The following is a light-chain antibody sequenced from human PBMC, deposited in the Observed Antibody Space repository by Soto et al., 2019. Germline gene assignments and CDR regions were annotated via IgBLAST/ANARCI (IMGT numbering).Light chain of an antibody. Sequence: QSALTQPASVSGSPGQSITISCTGTSSYVGGYNYVSWSQQHPGKAPKLMIYEVSNRPSGVSNRFSGTKSGNTASLTISGLQAEDEADYYCSSYTTTNTYVFGTGTKATVL. CDR2: EVS. CDR3: SSYTTTNTYV. CDR1: SSYVGGYNY. V-gene: IGLV2-14*01. J-gene: IGLJ1*01.